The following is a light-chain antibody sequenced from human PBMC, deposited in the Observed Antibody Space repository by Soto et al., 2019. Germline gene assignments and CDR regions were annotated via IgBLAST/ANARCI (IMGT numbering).Light chain of an antibody. CDR1: QGLVYSHGNTS. CDR3: VQGTHWPWT. Sequence: DVVMTQSPLSLSVTLRQPASISCRSSQGLVYSHGNTSLNWFHQRPGQSPRRLIYQVSNRDSGGPDRFSGSGSGTDYTLTISGVEAEDVGIYYCVQGTHWPWTFGQGTKVEIK. V-gene: IGKV2-30*01. CDR2: QVS. J-gene: IGKJ1*01.